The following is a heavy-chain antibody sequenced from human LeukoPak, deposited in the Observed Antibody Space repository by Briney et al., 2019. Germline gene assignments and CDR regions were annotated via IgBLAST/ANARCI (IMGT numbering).Heavy chain of an antibody. J-gene: IGHJ4*02. D-gene: IGHD5-24*01. CDR3: ARVRPVLWVEMATNYFDY. V-gene: IGHV4-38-2*02. CDR2: IYHSGST. Sequence: SETLSLTCTVSGYSISSGYYWGWIRQPPGKGLEWIGGIYHSGSTYYNPSLKSRVTISVDTSKNQFSLKLSSVTAADTAVYYCARVRPVLWVEMATNYFDYWGQGTLVTVSS. CDR1: GYSISSGYY.